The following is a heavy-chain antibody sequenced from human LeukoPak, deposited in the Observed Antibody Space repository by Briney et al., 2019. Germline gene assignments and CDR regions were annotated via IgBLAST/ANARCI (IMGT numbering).Heavy chain of an antibody. CDR1: GGSISSSSYY. Sequence: SETLSLTCTVSGGSISSSSYYWGWIRQPPGKRLEWIGSIYYSGSTYYNPSLKSRVTISVDTSKNQFSLKLSSVTAADTAVYYCARVNDILTGYYKEDWGQGTLVTVSS. J-gene: IGHJ4*02. V-gene: IGHV4-39*07. CDR3: ARVNDILTGYYKED. CDR2: IYYSGST. D-gene: IGHD3-9*01.